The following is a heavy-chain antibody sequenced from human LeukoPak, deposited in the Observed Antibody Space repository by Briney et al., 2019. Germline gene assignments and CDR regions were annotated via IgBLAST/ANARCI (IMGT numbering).Heavy chain of an antibody. CDR3: ARDGGYSSSWYLSYWFDP. D-gene: IGHD6-13*01. Sequence: ASVKVSCKASGYTFTSYDINWVRQATGQGLEWMGWMNPNSGNTGYAQKFQGRVTMTRNTSISTAYMELSSLRSEDMAVYYCARDGGYSSSWYLSYWFDPWGQGTLVTVSS. V-gene: IGHV1-8*01. CDR2: MNPNSGNT. CDR1: GYTFTSYD. J-gene: IGHJ5*02.